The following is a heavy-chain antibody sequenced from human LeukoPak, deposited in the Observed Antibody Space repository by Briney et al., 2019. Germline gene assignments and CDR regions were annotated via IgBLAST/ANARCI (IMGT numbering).Heavy chain of an antibody. CDR1: GYSFTSYW. V-gene: IGHV5-51*01. Sequence: GDSLKISCKGSGYSFTSYWIGWVRQMPGKGLEWMGIIYPSDSDTRYSPSFQGQVTISADKSISTAYLQWSSLKASDTAMYYCARSSTGTRRGVGLWGQGTLVTVSS. CDR3: ARSSTGTRRGVGL. CDR2: IYPSDSDT. D-gene: IGHD4-17*01. J-gene: IGHJ4*02.